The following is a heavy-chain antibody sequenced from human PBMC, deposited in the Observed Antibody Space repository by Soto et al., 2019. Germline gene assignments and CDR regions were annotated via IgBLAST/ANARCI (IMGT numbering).Heavy chain of an antibody. J-gene: IGHJ4*02. CDR2: IYWDDDK. D-gene: IGHD2-21*01. Sequence: QITLKESGPTLVKPTQTLTLTCTFSAFSLSTSGVGVGWIRQPPGKALEWLTFIYWDDDKRYSPSLKSRLTTXXXTXXTQVVLTMTNMAPVDTATYYCARLVAAGITYYFDSWGQGTLVTVSS. V-gene: IGHV2-5*02. CDR1: AFSLSTSGVG. CDR3: ARLVAAGITYYFDS.